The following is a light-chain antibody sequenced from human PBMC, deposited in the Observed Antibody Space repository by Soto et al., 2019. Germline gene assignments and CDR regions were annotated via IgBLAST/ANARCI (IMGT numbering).Light chain of an antibody. V-gene: IGKV3-11*01. J-gene: IGKJ3*01. Sequence: EIVLKQSPATLSLSPGETATLSCRASPGVDRYLAWYQQKVGKSPRLIIYDTSNRATGVPPRFSGSGYGTDFTLTITSLQPEDYAIYFCQHRRDSPPGFGPGTRVEIK. CDR1: PGVDRY. CDR2: DTS. CDR3: QHRRDSPPG.